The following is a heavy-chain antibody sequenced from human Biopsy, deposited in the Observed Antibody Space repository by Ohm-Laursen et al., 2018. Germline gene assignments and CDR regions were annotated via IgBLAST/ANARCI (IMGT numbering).Heavy chain of an antibody. V-gene: IGHV1-46*01. J-gene: IGHJ6*02. CDR1: GNTFATYH. D-gene: IGHD5-24*01. Sequence: SVKVSCKASGNTFATYHIHWVRQAPGQGLEWMGVISPSGATTSFSQKFQGRITMTRDTSTGTVYMDLNSLGSEDTAVYYCARAGVGSDGTDSYYYGMDVWGPGTAVTVSS. CDR2: ISPSGATT. CDR3: ARAGVGSDGTDSYYYGMDV.